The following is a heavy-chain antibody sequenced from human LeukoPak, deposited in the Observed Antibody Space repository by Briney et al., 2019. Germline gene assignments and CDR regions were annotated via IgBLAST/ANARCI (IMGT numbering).Heavy chain of an antibody. CDR2: IVVVNGNT. CDR3: AASFGGPYDY. V-gene: IGHV1-58*02. Sequence: SVKVSCKASGFTFTSSAMQWVRQARGQRLEWIGWIVVVNGNTNYAQKFQERVTFTRDMSASTAYMELSSLRSEDTAVYYCAASFGGPYDYWGQGTLVTVSS. J-gene: IGHJ4*02. CDR1: GFTFTSSA. D-gene: IGHD3-16*01.